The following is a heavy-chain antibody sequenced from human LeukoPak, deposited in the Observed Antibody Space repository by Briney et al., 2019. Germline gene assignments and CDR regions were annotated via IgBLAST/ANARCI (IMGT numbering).Heavy chain of an antibody. V-gene: IGHV1-2*02. D-gene: IGHD3-22*01. CDR3: ARGGDNSGSIDS. Sequence: ASVKVSCTASGYTFSDNYMHWVRQAPGQGLEWVGWINPNSGGTNYAQKFHGRVTMTRDTSITTANMELSRLRSDDTAVYYCARGGDNSGSIDSWGQGTLVTVSS. CDR2: INPNSGGT. CDR1: GYTFSDNY. J-gene: IGHJ4*02.